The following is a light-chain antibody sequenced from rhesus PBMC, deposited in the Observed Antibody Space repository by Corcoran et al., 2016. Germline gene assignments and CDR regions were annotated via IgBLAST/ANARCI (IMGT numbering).Light chain of an antibody. Sequence: ETVVTQSPATLSLSPGERATLPCRASQSVGSFLAWSQQKPGQPPRLLIDGASSRATGIPDRFSGRGSVTYFTLPISSLEPEEVGVYYCQQSSNLWTFGQGTKVEIK. CDR2: GAS. J-gene: IGKJ1*01. V-gene: IGKV3-24*04. CDR3: QQSSNLWT. CDR1: QSVGSF.